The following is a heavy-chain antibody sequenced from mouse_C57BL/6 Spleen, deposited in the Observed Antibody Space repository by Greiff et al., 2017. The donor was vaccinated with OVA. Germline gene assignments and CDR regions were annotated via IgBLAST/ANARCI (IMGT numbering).Heavy chain of an antibody. V-gene: IGHV5-17*01. Sequence: EVKLMESGGGLVKPGGSLKLSCAASGFTFSDYGMHWVRQAPEKGLEWVAYISSGSSTIYYADTVKGRFTISIDNAKNTLFLQMTSLRSEDTAMYYCEREDYYGSSYFDYWGKGTTLTVSS. CDR1: GFTFSDYG. D-gene: IGHD1-1*01. CDR2: ISSGSSTI. CDR3: EREDYYGSSYFDY. J-gene: IGHJ2*01.